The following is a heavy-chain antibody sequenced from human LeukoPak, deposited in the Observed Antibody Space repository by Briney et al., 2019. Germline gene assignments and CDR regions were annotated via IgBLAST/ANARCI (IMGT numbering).Heavy chain of an antibody. CDR2: ISWNSGSI. D-gene: IGHD2-2*01. Sequence: GGSLRLSCAASGFTFDDYAMHWVRQAPGKGLEWVSGISWNSGSIGYADSVKGRFTISRDNAKNSLYLQMNSLRAEDTALYYCAKDKVGVGGTIDYWGQGTLVTVSS. CDR3: AKDKVGVGGTIDY. J-gene: IGHJ4*02. CDR1: GFTFDDYA. V-gene: IGHV3-9*01.